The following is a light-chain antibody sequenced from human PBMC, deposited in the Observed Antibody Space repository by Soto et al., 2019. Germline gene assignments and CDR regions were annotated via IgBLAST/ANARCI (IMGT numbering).Light chain of an antibody. J-gene: IGKJ1*01. V-gene: IGKV3-11*01. CDR3: QQRSIWPWT. Sequence: IVLTQSPATLSLYQGKRATLSCRASQNISNYLIWYQQKPGQSPRLLIYDVSNRATGIPARFSGSGSGTDFTLTISSLEPEDFAVFYCQQRSIWPWTFGQGTKVDIK. CDR2: DVS. CDR1: QNISNY.